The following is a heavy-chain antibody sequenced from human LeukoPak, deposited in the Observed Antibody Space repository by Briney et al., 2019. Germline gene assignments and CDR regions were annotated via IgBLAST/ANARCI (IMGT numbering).Heavy chain of an antibody. J-gene: IGHJ4*02. CDR3: ATETIGRHYDY. D-gene: IGHD1-14*01. CDR2: IGPTGTDR. Sequence: GGSLRLSCAASGFTFSSCGFNWVRQAPGKGLEWVSSIGPTGTDRYYADSVRGRFTIFRDNAKNLMNLQMDSLRDEDTAVYYCATETIGRHYDYWGQGTLLTVSS. V-gene: IGHV3-21*01. CDR1: GFTFSSCG.